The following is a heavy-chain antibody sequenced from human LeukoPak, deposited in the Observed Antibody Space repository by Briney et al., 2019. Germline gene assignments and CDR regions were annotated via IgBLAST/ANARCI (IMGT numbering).Heavy chain of an antibody. CDR2: INPNSGGT. J-gene: IGHJ3*02. Sequence: ASVKVSCKASGYTFTGYYMHWVGQAPGQGLEWMGWINPNSGGTNYAQEFQGRVTMTRDTSISTAYMELSRLRSDDTAVYYCARVDRSGSYYGAFDIWGQGTMVTVSS. CDR3: ARVDRSGSYYGAFDI. V-gene: IGHV1-2*02. D-gene: IGHD1-26*01. CDR1: GYTFTGYY.